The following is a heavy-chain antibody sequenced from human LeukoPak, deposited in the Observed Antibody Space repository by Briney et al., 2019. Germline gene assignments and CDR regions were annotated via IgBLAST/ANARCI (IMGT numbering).Heavy chain of an antibody. Sequence: SETLSLTCAVYGGAFSGYYWSWIRQPPGKGLEWIGEINHSGSTNYNPSLKSRVTLSVATAKNQFSLKLSSVTAADTAVYYCARDGTGGYADTYYFDCWGQGALATVSS. V-gene: IGHV4-34*01. CDR2: INHSGST. CDR3: ARDGTGGYADTYYFDC. D-gene: IGHD4-17*01. CDR1: GGAFSGYY. J-gene: IGHJ4*02.